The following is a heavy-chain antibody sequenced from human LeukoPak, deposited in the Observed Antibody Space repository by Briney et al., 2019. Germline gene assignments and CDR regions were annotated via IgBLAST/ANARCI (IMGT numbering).Heavy chain of an antibody. D-gene: IGHD2-2*01. CDR3: ARGCQYQLLIFLYYYMDV. V-gene: IGHV1-2*02. Sequence: ASVKVSCKASGYTFTGYYIHWVRQAPGQGLEGMGWINPNSGGTNYAQKFQGRVTMTRDTSISTAYMELSRLTSDDTAVYYCARGCQYQLLIFLYYYMDVWGKGTTVTISS. CDR1: GYTFTGYY. CDR2: INPNSGGT. J-gene: IGHJ6*03.